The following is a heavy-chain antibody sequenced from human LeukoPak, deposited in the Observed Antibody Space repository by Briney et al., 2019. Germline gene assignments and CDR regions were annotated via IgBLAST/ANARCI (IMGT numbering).Heavy chain of an antibody. D-gene: IGHD3-10*01. CDR1: GGSISSYY. CDR2: IYYSGST. V-gene: IGHV4-59*01. Sequence: SETLSLTCTVSGGSISSYYWSWIRLPPGKGLEWIGYIYYSGSTNYNPSLKSRVTISVDTSKNQFSLKLSSVTAADTAVYYCARDWVGSGNYGMDVWGQGTTVTVSS. CDR3: ARDWVGSGNYGMDV. J-gene: IGHJ6*02.